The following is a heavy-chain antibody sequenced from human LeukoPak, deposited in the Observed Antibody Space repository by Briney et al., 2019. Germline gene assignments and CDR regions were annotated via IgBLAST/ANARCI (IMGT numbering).Heavy chain of an antibody. CDR2: INPHSGGT. CDR3: ARGVTARGFYYYMDI. D-gene: IGHD2-21*02. CDR1: GYTFTGYY. Sequence: ASVKVSCKASGYTFTGYYIQWVRRAPGQGLEWMGWINPHSGGTNYAQEFQGRVTMTRDTSISTAYMELSSLRPDDTAVYSCARGVTARGFYYYMDIWGNGTTVTISS. J-gene: IGHJ6*03. V-gene: IGHV1-2*02.